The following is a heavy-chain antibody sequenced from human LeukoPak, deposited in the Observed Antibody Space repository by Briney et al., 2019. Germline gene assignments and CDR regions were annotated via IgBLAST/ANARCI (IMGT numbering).Heavy chain of an antibody. D-gene: IGHD3-22*01. CDR1: GGPISSYY. J-gene: IGHJ3*02. V-gene: IGHV4-4*07. Sequence: SETLSLTCTVSGGPISSYYWSWIRQPAGKGLEWIGRIYTSGSTNYNPSLKSRVTISVDTSKNQFSLKLSSVTAADTAVYYCARGPYSYDSSGAFDIWGQGTMVTVSS. CDR3: ARGPYSYDSSGAFDI. CDR2: IYTSGST.